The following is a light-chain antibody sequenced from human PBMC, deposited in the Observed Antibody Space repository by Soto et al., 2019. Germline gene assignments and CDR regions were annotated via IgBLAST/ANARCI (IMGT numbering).Light chain of an antibody. J-gene: IGLJ1*01. CDR1: SSDVGGYNA. V-gene: IGLV2-14*01. Sequence: QSVLTQPASVSGSPGQSITISCTGTSSDVGGYNAVSWYQHHPGKAPKLIIYEVTRRPAGISDRFSASKSGNTASLTISGLQAEDEADYYCNSFRVNRLYVFGAGTKLTVL. CDR2: EVT. CDR3: NSFRVNRLYV.